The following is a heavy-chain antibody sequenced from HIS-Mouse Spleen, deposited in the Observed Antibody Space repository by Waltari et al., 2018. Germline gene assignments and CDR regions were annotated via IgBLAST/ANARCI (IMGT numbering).Heavy chain of an antibody. CDR3: ARYSSSSGVDY. CDR1: GFPFSLFG. D-gene: IGHD6-6*01. V-gene: IGHV3-33*01. CDR2: IWYDGSNK. J-gene: IGHJ4*02. Sequence: QVQLVESGGGVVQPGRSLRPSCSVSGFPFSLFGMSWVRQAQGKGVEWVAVIWYDGSNKYYADSGKGRFTISRDNSKNTLYLQMNSLRAEDTAVYYCARYSSSSGVDYWGQGTLVTVSS.